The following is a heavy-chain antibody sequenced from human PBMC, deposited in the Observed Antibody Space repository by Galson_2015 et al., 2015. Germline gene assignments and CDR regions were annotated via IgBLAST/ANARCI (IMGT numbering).Heavy chain of an antibody. Sequence: SLRLSCAASGFTFSSYGMHWVRQAPGKGLEWVAVIWYDGSNKYYADSVKGRFTISRDNSKNTLYLQVISLRAEDTAVYYCARGDIVVVPAAIGIDSWGQGTLVTVSS. V-gene: IGHV3-33*01. CDR2: IWYDGSNK. J-gene: IGHJ4*02. CDR1: GFTFSSYG. D-gene: IGHD2-2*01. CDR3: ARGDIVVVPAAIGIDS.